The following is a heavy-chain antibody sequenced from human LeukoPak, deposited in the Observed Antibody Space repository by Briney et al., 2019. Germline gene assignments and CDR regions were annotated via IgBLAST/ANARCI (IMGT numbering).Heavy chain of an antibody. Sequence: GGSLRLSCAASGFSFSSYEMNWVRRAPGKGLEWVSYISSRGGTTYYADSVKGRFTITRDNAKDSLYLQMNSLRVEDTAVYYCAREPLSVYTVNDAFDIWGQGTMVTVSS. V-gene: IGHV3-48*03. CDR2: ISSRGGTT. CDR1: GFSFSSYE. CDR3: AREPLSVYTVNDAFDI. D-gene: IGHD4-17*01. J-gene: IGHJ3*02.